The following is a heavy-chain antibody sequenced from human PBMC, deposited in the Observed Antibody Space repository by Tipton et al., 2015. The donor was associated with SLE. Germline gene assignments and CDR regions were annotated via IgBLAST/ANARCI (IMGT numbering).Heavy chain of an antibody. CDR1: GASVSSFC. Sequence: TLSLTCTVSGASVSSFCWNWIRQSPGKGLEWIGSVYDSGTTHYNPSLKSRVTMSVDTSKNQFSLKLTSVTAADTAVYYCARDPKYWGQGTLVIVSS. CDR2: VYDSGTT. CDR3: ARDPKY. J-gene: IGHJ4*02. V-gene: IGHV4-59*02.